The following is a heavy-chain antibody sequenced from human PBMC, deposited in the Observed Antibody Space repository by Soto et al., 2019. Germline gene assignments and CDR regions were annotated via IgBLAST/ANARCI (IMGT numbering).Heavy chain of an antibody. CDR2: SYYSGST. D-gene: IGHD3-16*01. CDR1: GGSIRSYY. Sequence: SETLSLTCTVSGGSIRSYYWKWIRQPPGKGLEWIGYSYYSGSTNYNPSLKSRVTISVDRSNNQFSLKLNSVAGADTAVYYCAREGYVRFDPWGQGTLVTVSS. CDR3: AREGYVRFDP. V-gene: IGHV4-59*01. J-gene: IGHJ5*02.